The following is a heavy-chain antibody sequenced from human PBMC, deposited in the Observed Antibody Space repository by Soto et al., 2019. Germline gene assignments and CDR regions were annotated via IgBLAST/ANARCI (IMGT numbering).Heavy chain of an antibody. Sequence: ASVKVSCKAFGYSFISHYMHWVRQAPGQGLEWMGTIHPAGINTAYAQKFQGRVTMTTDTSTSTVYMELSSLTSEDTAVYYCARDSAYNGPWGQGTLVTVSS. J-gene: IGHJ4*02. D-gene: IGHD1-1*01. CDR1: GYSFISHY. V-gene: IGHV1-46*01. CDR3: ARDSAYNGP. CDR2: IHPAGINT.